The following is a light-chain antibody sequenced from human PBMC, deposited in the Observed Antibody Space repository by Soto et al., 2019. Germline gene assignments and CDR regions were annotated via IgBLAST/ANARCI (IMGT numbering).Light chain of an antibody. Sequence: DIQLTQSPSFLSASVGDRVTITCRASQGISTYLAWFQQRPGKAPNLLIHAASTLQSGVPSRFSGSGSRTEFTLTISSLQPEDFATYYCQQLNSYPLTFGGGTKVEIK. V-gene: IGKV1-9*01. CDR3: QQLNSYPLT. CDR1: QGISTY. J-gene: IGKJ4*01. CDR2: AAS.